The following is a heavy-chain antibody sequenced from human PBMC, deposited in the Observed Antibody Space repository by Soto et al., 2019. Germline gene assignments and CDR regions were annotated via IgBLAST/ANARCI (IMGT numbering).Heavy chain of an antibody. Sequence: GGSLRLSCAASGFTFSSYAMSWVRQAPGKGLEWVSAISGSGGSTYYADSVKGRFTISRDNAKNSLYLQMNSLRAEDTAVYYCAREGLRYFDWLLSDFDYWGQGTLVTVSS. J-gene: IGHJ4*02. CDR3: AREGLRYFDWLLSDFDY. CDR2: ISGSGGST. CDR1: GFTFSSYA. D-gene: IGHD3-9*01. V-gene: IGHV3-23*01.